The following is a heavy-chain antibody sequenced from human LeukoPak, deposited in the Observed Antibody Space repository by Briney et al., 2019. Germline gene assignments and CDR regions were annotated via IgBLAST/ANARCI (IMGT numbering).Heavy chain of an antibody. D-gene: IGHD3-3*01. V-gene: IGHV1-18*01. CDR3: ARLSGDPQFFGVVTFFDY. CDR1: GYTFTSYG. CDR2: ISAYNGNT. Sequence: ASVKVSCKASGYTFTSYGISWARQAPGQGLEWMGWISAYNGNTNYAQKLQGRVTMTTDTSTSTAYMELRSLRSDDTAVYYCARLSGDPQFFGVVTFFDYWGQGTLVTVSS. J-gene: IGHJ4*02.